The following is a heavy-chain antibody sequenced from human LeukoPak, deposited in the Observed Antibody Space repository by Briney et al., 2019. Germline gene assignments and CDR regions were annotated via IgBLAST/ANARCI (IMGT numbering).Heavy chain of an antibody. J-gene: IGHJ5*02. CDR3: ARVAEYYGSGSYTDWFDP. Sequence: ASVKVSCKASGYTFTSYDISWVRQAPGQGLEWMGWISAYNGNTNYAQKLQGRVTMTTDTSTSTAYMELRSLRSDDTAVYYCARVAEYYGSGSYTDWFDPWGQGTLVTVSS. D-gene: IGHD3-10*01. V-gene: IGHV1-18*01. CDR2: ISAYNGNT. CDR1: GYTFTSYD.